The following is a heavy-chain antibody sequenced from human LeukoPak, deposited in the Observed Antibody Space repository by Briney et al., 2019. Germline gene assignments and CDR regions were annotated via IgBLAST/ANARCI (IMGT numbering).Heavy chain of an antibody. CDR1: GYTFTSYG. V-gene: IGHV1-18*01. Sequence: GASVKVSCKAAGYTFTSYGISWVRQPPGQGLEWMGGISAYNGNTNYAQKLQGRVTMTTDTSTNTAYMELRSLRSDDTPVYYCAWTIAVAGKTHDYWGQGTLVTVSS. D-gene: IGHD6-19*01. J-gene: IGHJ4*02. CDR2: ISAYNGNT. CDR3: AWTIAVAGKTHDY.